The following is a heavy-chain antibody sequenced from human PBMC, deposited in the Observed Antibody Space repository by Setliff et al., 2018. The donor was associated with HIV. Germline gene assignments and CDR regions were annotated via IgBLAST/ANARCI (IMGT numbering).Heavy chain of an antibody. J-gene: IGHJ4*01. CDR3: ARMRYFDWIMIDY. Sequence: SGPTLVNPTQTLTLTCTFSGFSLNTPGMRVSWIRQPPGKALEWLARIDWDDNKFYSTSLKTRLTTSKDTSKNQVVLTMTNMDPVDTATYYCARMRYFDWIMIDYWGQERWSPSPQ. CDR2: IDWDDNK. D-gene: IGHD3-9*01. CDR1: GFSLNTPGMR. V-gene: IGHV2-70*04.